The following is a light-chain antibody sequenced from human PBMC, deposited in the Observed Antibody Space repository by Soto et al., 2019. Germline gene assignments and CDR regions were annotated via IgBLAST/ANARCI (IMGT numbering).Light chain of an antibody. J-gene: IGLJ1*01. CDR1: SSDVGDYKY. CDR3: TSYTNSSTRV. Sequence: QSVRTQPASVSGSPGQSITISCSETSSDVGDYKYVSWYQQHPGKAPKLMIFDVSNRPSGVSNRFSGSKSGNTASLTISGLHAEYEDDYNCTSYTNSSTRVFGTGTKLTAL. CDR2: DVS. V-gene: IGLV2-14*01.